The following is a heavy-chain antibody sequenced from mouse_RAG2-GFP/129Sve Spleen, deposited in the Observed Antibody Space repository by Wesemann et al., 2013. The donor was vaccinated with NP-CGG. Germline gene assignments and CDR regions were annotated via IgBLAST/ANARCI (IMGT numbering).Heavy chain of an antibody. CDR3: TRRRLGGGRNFDY. J-gene: IGHJ2*01. CDR2: IYPGSGST. Sequence: YWMHVGRSRGLDRPLSGLVNIYPGSGSTNYDEKFKSKATLTVDTSSSTAYMQLSSLTSEDSAVYYCTRRRLGGGRNFDYWGQGTTLTVSS. CDR1: YW. V-gene: IGHV1S22*01. D-gene: IGHD3-2*02.